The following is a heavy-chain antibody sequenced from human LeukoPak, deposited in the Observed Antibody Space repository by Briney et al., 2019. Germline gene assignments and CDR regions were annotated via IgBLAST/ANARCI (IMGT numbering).Heavy chain of an antibody. J-gene: IGHJ4*02. CDR2: ISGSGGST. V-gene: IGHV3-23*01. D-gene: IGHD2-15*01. CDR3: ARDPSCSGGSCYDYFDY. Sequence: GGSLRLSCAASGFTFSSYAMSWVRQAPGKGLEWVSAISGSGGSTYYADSVKGRFTISRDNSKNTLYLQMNSLRAEDTAVYYCARDPSCSGGSCYDYFDYWGRGTLVTVSS. CDR1: GFTFSSYA.